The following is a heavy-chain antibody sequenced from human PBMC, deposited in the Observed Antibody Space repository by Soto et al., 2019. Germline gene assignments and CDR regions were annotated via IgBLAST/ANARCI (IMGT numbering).Heavy chain of an antibody. Sequence: QVQLQESGPGLVKPSGTLSLTCAVSGGSISSSNWWSWVRQPPGKGLEWIGEIYHSGSTNYNPSLKSPVTISVDNATNQFSLKLISATAAATAVYYCAGSYMVRGVANRVAPWGQGALATASS. CDR2: IYHSGST. V-gene: IGHV4-4*02. CDR1: GGSISSSNW. D-gene: IGHD3-10*01. J-gene: IGHJ5*02. CDR3: AGSYMVRGVANRVAP.